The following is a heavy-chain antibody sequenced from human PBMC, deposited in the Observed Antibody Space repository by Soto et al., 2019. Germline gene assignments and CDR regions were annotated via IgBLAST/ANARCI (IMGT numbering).Heavy chain of an antibody. CDR1: GGSFSGYY. J-gene: IGHJ6*02. Sequence: QVQLQQWGAGLLKPSETLSLTCAVYGGSFSGYYWSWIRQPPGKGLEWIGEINHSGSTNYNPSLKSRVTISVGTSKNQFSLKLSSVSAADTAVYYCARGRGVTMVRGVIYGMDVWGQGTTVTVSS. CDR3: ARGRGVTMVRGVIYGMDV. CDR2: INHSGST. D-gene: IGHD3-10*01. V-gene: IGHV4-34*01.